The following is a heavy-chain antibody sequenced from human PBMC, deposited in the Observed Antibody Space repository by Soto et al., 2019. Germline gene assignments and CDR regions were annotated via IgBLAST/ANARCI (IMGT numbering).Heavy chain of an antibody. Sequence: QVQLQESGPGLVKPSEALSLTCIVSGDSVNSGSYYWSWIRQPPGKGLEWIGYIYFSGSTNYNPSLKSRVTILLDTSKNQFSLKVNSVTAADTAVYYCARDHGDYGDAFDIWGQGTMVTVSS. CDR2: IYFSGST. J-gene: IGHJ3*02. D-gene: IGHD4-17*01. CDR1: GDSVNSGSYY. V-gene: IGHV4-61*01. CDR3: ARDHGDYGDAFDI.